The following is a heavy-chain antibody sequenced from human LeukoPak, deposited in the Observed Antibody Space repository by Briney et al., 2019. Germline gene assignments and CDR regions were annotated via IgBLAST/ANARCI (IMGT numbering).Heavy chain of an antibody. Sequence: ASVKVSCKASGGTFSSYAISWVRQAPGQGLEWMGWISAYNGNTNYAQKLQGRVTMTTDTSTSTAYMELRSLRSDDTAVYYCASVRVKGAFDIWGQGTMVTVSS. D-gene: IGHD2/OR15-2a*01. CDR2: ISAYNGNT. CDR3: ASVRVKGAFDI. CDR1: GGTFSSYA. J-gene: IGHJ3*02. V-gene: IGHV1-18*01.